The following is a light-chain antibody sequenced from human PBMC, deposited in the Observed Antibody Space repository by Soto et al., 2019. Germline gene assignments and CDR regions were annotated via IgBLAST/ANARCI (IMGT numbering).Light chain of an antibody. J-gene: IGLJ2*01. CDR3: ASWDDNLCGVV. Sequence: QAVVTQPPSASGTPGQRVTISCSGSSSNIGRDFVYWYQQVPGTAPKPLIYSDNQRYSGVPDRFSGSKSGTSASLTISGLRSEDEADYYCASWDDNLCGVVFGGGTK. CDR1: SSNIGRDF. V-gene: IGLV1-47*02. CDR2: SDN.